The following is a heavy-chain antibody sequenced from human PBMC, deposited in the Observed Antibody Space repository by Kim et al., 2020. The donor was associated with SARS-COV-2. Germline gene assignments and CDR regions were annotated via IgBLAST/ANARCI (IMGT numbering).Heavy chain of an antibody. CDR3: AGGYGSGSYDIDD. D-gene: IGHD3-10*01. J-gene: IGHJ4*02. V-gene: IGHV4-4*07. Sequence: YTPSLSSRVTMSVDTSKNQFSRKLSSVTAADTAVYYGAGGYGSGSYDIDDWGQGTLVTVSS.